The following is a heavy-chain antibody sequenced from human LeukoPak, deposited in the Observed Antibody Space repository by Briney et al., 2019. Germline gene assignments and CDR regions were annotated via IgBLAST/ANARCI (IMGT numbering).Heavy chain of an antibody. CDR2: IYYSGNT. Sequence: PSETLSLTCTVSGGSISSSSYYWAWTRQPPGKGLEWFGAIYYSGNTYYNPSLKGRVTISVDTSKNQFSLRLRSVTAADTAVYYCASAFGVTQSELDYWGQGTLVTVSS. D-gene: IGHD3-3*01. V-gene: IGHV4-39*01. CDR1: GGSISSSSYY. J-gene: IGHJ4*02. CDR3: ASAFGVTQSELDY.